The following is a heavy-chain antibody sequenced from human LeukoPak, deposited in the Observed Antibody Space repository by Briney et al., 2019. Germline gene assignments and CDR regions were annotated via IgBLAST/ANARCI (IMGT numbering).Heavy chain of an antibody. D-gene: IGHD2-15*01. CDR2: IYYSGNT. J-gene: IGHJ3*02. V-gene: IGHV4-39*07. Sequence: SETLSLTCTVSGGSISSSTYYWAWIRQPPGQGPEYIGSIYYSGNTYYNPSLKSRVTMSVDTSKNQFSLKLSSVTAADTAVYYCARRTLGYCSGGSCYGDAFDIWGQGTMVTVSS. CDR3: ARRTLGYCSGGSCYGDAFDI. CDR1: GGSISSSTYY.